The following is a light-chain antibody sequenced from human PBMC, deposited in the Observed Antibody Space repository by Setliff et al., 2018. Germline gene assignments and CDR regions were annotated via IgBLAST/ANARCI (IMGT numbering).Light chain of an antibody. CDR2: DNK. J-gene: IGLJ1*01. V-gene: IGLV1-51*01. CDR1: SSNIGNNY. CDR3: GAWDRSLNVDV. Sequence: QSALAQPPSVSAAPGQKVTISCSGSSSNIGNNYVSWYQQLPGTAPKLLIYDNKRPSGIPDRFSGSKSGTSATLGITGLQTGDEADYYCGAWDRSLNVDVFGIGTKVTVL.